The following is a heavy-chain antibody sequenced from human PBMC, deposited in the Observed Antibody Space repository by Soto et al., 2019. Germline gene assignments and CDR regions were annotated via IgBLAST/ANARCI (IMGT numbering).Heavy chain of an antibody. CDR3: AKLVRDDVRRSSSRWFDP. V-gene: IGHV4-39*01. CDR2: FYYSGTT. Sequence: ETLSLTCTVSGDSITASYSNWAWIRQPPGKGLEWIGTFYYSGTTSQNPPLRSRITISGDTSRNQFSLNLRSVTAADSGVYYCAKLVRDDVRRSSSRWFDPWGQGTLVTVSS. CDR1: GDSITASYSN. D-gene: IGHD6-6*01. J-gene: IGHJ5*02.